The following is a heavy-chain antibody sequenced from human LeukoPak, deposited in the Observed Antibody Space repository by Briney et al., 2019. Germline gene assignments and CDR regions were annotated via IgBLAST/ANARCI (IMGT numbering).Heavy chain of an antibody. CDR2: IYYSGSA. Sequence: LSLTCTVSGGSISSGGYYWSWIRQHPGKGLEWIGYIYYSGSAYYNPSLKSRVTISVDTSENQFSLKLSSVTAADTAVYYCARVNYGSATKEDYWGQGTLVTVSS. CDR1: GGSISSGGYY. V-gene: IGHV4-31*03. D-gene: IGHD3-10*01. CDR3: ARVNYGSATKEDY. J-gene: IGHJ4*02.